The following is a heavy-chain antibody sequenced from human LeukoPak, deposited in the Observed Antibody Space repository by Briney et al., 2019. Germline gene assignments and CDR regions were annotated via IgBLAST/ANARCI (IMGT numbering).Heavy chain of an antibody. Sequence: PGGSLRLSCAASGFTFSSYSMNWVRQAPGKGLEWVSYISSSSSTIYYADSVKGRFTISRDNAKNSLYLQMNSLGDEDTAVYYCARGIQLERPDAFDIWGQGTMVTVSS. CDR2: ISSSSSTI. CDR3: ARGIQLERPDAFDI. CDR1: GFTFSSYS. J-gene: IGHJ3*02. D-gene: IGHD1-1*01. V-gene: IGHV3-48*02.